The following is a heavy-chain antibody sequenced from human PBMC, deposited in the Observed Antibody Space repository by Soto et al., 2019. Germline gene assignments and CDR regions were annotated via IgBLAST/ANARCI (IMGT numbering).Heavy chain of an antibody. D-gene: IGHD1-1*01. J-gene: IGHJ6*02. CDR2: IIPIFRTP. Sequence: QVHLVQSGAEVKQPGSSVKVSCKASGDTFSSFAISWVRQAPGQGLEWMGGIIPIFRTPKYGQKFQGRVTITADEPTSTACMELSSLRSEDTAVYYWARDKDREQLGGNYYYALDVWGQGTTVIVSS. CDR3: ARDKDREQLGGNYYYALDV. CDR1: GDTFSSFA. V-gene: IGHV1-69*12.